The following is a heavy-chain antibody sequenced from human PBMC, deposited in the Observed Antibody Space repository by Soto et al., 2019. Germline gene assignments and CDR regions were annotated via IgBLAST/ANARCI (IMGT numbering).Heavy chain of an antibody. Sequence: LRLSCAASGFTFDDYAMHWVRQAPGKGLEWVSGISWNSGSIGYADSVKGRFTISRDNAKNSLYLQMNSLRVEDTAVFYCAQDTYYHDTSGYYTFDYWGQGALVTVSS. CDR3: AQDTYYHDTSGYYTFDY. J-gene: IGHJ4*02. V-gene: IGHV3-9*01. D-gene: IGHD3-22*01. CDR2: ISWNSGSI. CDR1: GFTFDDYA.